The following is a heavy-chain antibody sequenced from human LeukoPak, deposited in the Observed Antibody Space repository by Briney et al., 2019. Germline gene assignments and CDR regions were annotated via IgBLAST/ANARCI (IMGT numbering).Heavy chain of an antibody. CDR3: AREALRFPLFDP. Sequence: PGGSLRLSCAASGITFSRYWMHWVRQAPGEGLVWVSRIDSDGGSSSYADFVKGRFTISRDNAKNTLYLQMNSLRAEDTAVYYCAREALRFPLFDPWGQGTLVTVSS. CDR1: GITFSRYW. D-gene: IGHD3-3*01. V-gene: IGHV3-74*01. CDR2: IDSDGGSS. J-gene: IGHJ5*02.